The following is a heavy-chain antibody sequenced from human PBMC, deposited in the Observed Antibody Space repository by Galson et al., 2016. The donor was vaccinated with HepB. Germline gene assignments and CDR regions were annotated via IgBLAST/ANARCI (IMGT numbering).Heavy chain of an antibody. V-gene: IGHV5-51*01. CDR1: GNTFSSYW. J-gene: IGHJ2*01. Sequence: QSGAEVKKPGDSLKISCKGSGNTFSSYWIAWVRQMPGKGLELMGVIFPGYSDTRYSPSFQGQVTNSADKSISTAYLQWSSLKASDTAMYYCASSDHYVKWYFDLWGRGTLVTVAS. CDR2: IFPGYSDT. D-gene: IGHD4-17*01. CDR3: ASSDHYVKWYFDL.